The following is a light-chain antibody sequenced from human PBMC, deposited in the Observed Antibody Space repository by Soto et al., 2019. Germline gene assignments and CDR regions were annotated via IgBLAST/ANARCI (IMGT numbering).Light chain of an antibody. J-gene: IGKJ1*01. Sequence: EIVLTQSPATLSSSHGERATLSCRASQTVGVRLAWYQHKPGQAPRLIIYEASNRAAGIPARFSGSGSGTEFTLTISSLQPDDFATYYCQQYKSYSRTFGQGTKVDIK. CDR1: QTVGVR. CDR2: EAS. V-gene: IGKV3-11*01. CDR3: QQYKSYSRT.